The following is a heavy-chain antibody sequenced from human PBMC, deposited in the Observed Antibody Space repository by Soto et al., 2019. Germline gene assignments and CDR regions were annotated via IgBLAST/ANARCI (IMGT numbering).Heavy chain of an antibody. D-gene: IGHD2-15*01. CDR2: ISSSSSTI. CDR1: GFTFSSYS. Sequence: GGSLRLSCAASGFTFSSYSMNWVRQAPGKGLEWVSYISSSSSTIYYADSVKGRFTISRDNAKNSLYLQMNSLRDEDTAVYYCARDVTHLPIVVVVAATTPGMDVWGQGTTVTVSS. CDR3: ARDVTHLPIVVVVAATTPGMDV. J-gene: IGHJ6*02. V-gene: IGHV3-48*02.